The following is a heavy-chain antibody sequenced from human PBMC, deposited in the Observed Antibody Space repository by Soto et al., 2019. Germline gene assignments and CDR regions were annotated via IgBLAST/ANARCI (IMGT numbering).Heavy chain of an antibody. V-gene: IGHV3-30-3*01. CDR3: ARDAIRSGWSPAYFDY. CDR2: ISYDGSNK. J-gene: IGHJ4*02. D-gene: IGHD6-19*01. Sequence: QVQLVESGGGVVQHGRSLRLSCAASGFTFSSYAMHWVHQAPGKGLEWVAVISYDGSNKYYADSVKGRFTISRDNSKNTLYLQMNSLRAEDTAVYYCARDAIRSGWSPAYFDYWGQGTLVTVSS. CDR1: GFTFSSYA.